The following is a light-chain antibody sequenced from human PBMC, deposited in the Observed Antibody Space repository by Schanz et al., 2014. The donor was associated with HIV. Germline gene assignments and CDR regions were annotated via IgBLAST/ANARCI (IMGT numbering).Light chain of an antibody. Sequence: DIQMTQSPSSVSASVGDRVNMPCRASQGISSWLAWYQQRAGKAPKLLIYAASTLQSGVPSRFSGSGSGTEFTLTISSLQPEDFAVYYCQQYSSSPRTFGQGTKVEI. V-gene: IGKV1-12*01. CDR3: QQYSSSPRT. J-gene: IGKJ1*01. CDR2: AAS. CDR1: QGISSW.